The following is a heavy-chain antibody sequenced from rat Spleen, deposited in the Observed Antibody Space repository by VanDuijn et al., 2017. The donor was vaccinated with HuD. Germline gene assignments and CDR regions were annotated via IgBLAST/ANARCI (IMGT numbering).Heavy chain of an antibody. V-gene: IGHV5-25*01. D-gene: IGHD4-3*01. Sequence: EVHLVESDGGLVQPGRSLKLSCAASGFTFSDYYMAWVRQAPTKGLEWVASISTGGGNTYYRDSVKGRFTISRDNAKNTLYLQMDSLRSEDTATYYCARHGFRGTSYVMDAWGQGASVTVSS. J-gene: IGHJ4*01. CDR2: ISTGGGNT. CDR1: GFTFSDYY. CDR3: ARHGFRGTSYVMDA.